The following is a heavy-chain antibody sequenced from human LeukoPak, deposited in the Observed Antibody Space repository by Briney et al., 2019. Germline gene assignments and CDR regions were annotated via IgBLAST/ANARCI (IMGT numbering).Heavy chain of an antibody. CDR3: ARAPSGLYYFDY. CDR2: IYYSGST. D-gene: IGHD6-19*01. J-gene: IGHJ4*02. Sequence: PSETLSLTCTVSGGSISSYYWSWIRQPPGKGLEWIGYIYYSGSTNYNPSLKSRVTISVDTSKNQFSLKLSSVTAADTAVHYCARAPSGLYYFDYWGQGTLVTVSS. V-gene: IGHV4-59*01. CDR1: GGSISSYY.